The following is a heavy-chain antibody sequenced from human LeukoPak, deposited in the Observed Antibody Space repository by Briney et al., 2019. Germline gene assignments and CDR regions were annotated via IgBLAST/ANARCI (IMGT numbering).Heavy chain of an antibody. V-gene: IGHV3-30*18. J-gene: IGHJ4*02. CDR3: AKVYGDYDRDKYYFDY. Sequence: PGGSLRLSCAASGFTFSSYGMHWVRQAPGKGLEWVAVISYDGSNKYYADSVKGRFTISRDNSKNTLYLQMNSLRAEDTAVYYCAKVYGDYDRDKYYFDYWGQGTLVTVSS. D-gene: IGHD4-17*01. CDR1: GFTFSSYG. CDR2: ISYDGSNK.